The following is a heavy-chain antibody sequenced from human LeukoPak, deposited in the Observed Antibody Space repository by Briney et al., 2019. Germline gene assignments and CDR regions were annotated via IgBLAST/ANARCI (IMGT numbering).Heavy chain of an antibody. J-gene: IGHJ6*03. CDR1: GGSFSGYY. V-gene: IGHV4-34*01. Sequence: SETLSLTCAVYGGSFSGYYWSWIRQPPGKGLEWIGEINHSGSTNYNPPLKSRVTISVDTSKNQFSLKLSSVTAADTAVYYCARGLLVSYYYYYYYKDVWGKGTTVTVSS. CDR2: INHSGST. CDR3: ARGLLVSYYYYYYYKDV. D-gene: IGHD6-6*01.